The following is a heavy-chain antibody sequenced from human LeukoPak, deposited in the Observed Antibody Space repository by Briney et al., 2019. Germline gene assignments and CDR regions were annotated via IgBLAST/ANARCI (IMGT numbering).Heavy chain of an antibody. D-gene: IGHD3-16*02. CDR1: GYTFTSYG. CDR3: ARDFGDYVWGSYRLRELLDY. Sequence: ASVKVSCKASGYTFTSYGISWVRQAPGQGLEWMGWISAYNGNINYAQKLQGRVTMTTDTSTSTAYMELRSLRSHDTAVYYCARDFGDYVWGSYRLRELLDYWGQGTLVTVSS. J-gene: IGHJ4*02. CDR2: ISAYNGNI. V-gene: IGHV1-18*01.